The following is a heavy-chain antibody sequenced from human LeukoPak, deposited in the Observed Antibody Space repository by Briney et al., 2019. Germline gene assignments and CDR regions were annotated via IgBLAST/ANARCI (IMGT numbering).Heavy chain of an antibody. J-gene: IGHJ4*02. CDR2: IKQDGSQK. V-gene: IGHV3-7*01. D-gene: IGHD3-3*01. Sequence: GGSLRLSCAASGFTFSSYWMSWVRQAPGKGLEWVANIKQDGSQKYYVDSVKGRFSISRGNAKNSLYLQMNSLRAEDTAVYCARGVPYASWSGPHYSDYWGQGTLVTVSS. CDR3: ARGVPYASWSGPHYSDY. CDR1: GFTFSSYW.